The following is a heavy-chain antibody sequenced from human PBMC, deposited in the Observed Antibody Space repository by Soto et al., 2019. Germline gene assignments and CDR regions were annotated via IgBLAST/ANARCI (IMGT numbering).Heavy chain of an antibody. CDR2: MNPINGAT. D-gene: IGHD6-13*01. V-gene: IGHV1-8*02. Sequence: ASVKVSCKTSGYDFTAYYINWVRQASGQGLEWMGWMNPINGATGSARRFQGRVSMTRNTATGTAYLELTSLRSDDTGVYYCGRGPSPRAPAGGTPYYYAMDVWGQGTTVT. CDR3: GRGPSPRAPAGGTPYYYAMDV. CDR1: GYDFTAYY. J-gene: IGHJ6*02.